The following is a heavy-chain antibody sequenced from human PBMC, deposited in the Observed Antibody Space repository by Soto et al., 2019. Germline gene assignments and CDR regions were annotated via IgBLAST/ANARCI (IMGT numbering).Heavy chain of an antibody. CDR1: GYTFTSYG. CDR3: VTVAGTGATYYFDY. J-gene: IGHJ4*02. V-gene: IGHV1-18*01. CDR2: ISAYNGNT. D-gene: IGHD6-19*01. Sequence: ASVKVSCKASGYTFTSYGISWVRQAPGQGLEWMGWISAYNGNTNYAQKLQGRVTMTTDTSTSTAYMELRSLRSDYTAVYYCVTVAGTGATYYFDYWGQGTLVTVSS.